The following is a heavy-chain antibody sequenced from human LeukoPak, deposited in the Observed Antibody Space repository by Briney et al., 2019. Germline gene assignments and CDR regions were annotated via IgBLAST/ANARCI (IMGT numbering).Heavy chain of an antibody. D-gene: IGHD2-21*01. Sequence: PGGSLRLSCAASGFAFSSYAMSWVRQAPGKGLEWVSAISGSGGSTYYADSVKGRFTISRDNSKNTLYLQMNSLRAEDTAVYYCAKDPRGQYSTDAFDIWGQGTMVTVSS. V-gene: IGHV3-23*01. CDR3: AKDPRGQYSTDAFDI. CDR1: GFAFSSYA. CDR2: ISGSGGST. J-gene: IGHJ3*02.